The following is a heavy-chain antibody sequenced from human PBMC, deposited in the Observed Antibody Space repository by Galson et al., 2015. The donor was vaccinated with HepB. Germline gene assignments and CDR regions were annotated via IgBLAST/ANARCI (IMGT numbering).Heavy chain of an antibody. D-gene: IGHD3-22*01. CDR1: GYSFTSYW. Sequence: QSGAEVKKPGESLRISCKGSGYSFTSYWISWVRQMPGKGLECMGRIDPSDSYTNYSPSFQGHVTISADKSISTAHLQWSSLKASDTAMYYRARHTTSYYYDTSGWGFDYWGQGTLVTVSS. CDR2: IDPSDSYT. J-gene: IGHJ4*02. V-gene: IGHV5-10-1*01. CDR3: ARHTTSYYYDTSGWGFDY.